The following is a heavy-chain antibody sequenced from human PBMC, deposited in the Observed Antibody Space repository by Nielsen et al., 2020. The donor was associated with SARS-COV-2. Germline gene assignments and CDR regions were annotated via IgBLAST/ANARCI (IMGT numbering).Heavy chain of an antibody. CDR2: ISAYNGNT. CDR1: GYTFTSYG. D-gene: IGHD6-19*01. V-gene: IGHV1-18*01. Sequence: ASVKVSCKASGYTFTSYGISWVRQAPGQGLEWMGWISAYNGNTNYAQKPQGRVTMTTDTSTSTAYMELRSLRSDDTAVYYCAREQWLGKYLDYWGQGTLVTVSS. CDR3: AREQWLGKYLDY. J-gene: IGHJ4*02.